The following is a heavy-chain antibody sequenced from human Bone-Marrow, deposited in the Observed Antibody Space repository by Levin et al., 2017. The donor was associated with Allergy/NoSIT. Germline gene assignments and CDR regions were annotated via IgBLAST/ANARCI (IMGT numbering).Heavy chain of an antibody. J-gene: IGHJ6*02. CDR3: ARDGSTYSDILTGYYNGDDYYGMDV. V-gene: IGHV3-30-3*01. D-gene: IGHD3-9*01. Sequence: PGESLKISCVASGLNFSNYALHWVRQAPGRGLEWVAVISLDGNNQYYADSVKGRFTISRDKSKSTMYLQVNSLRAEDTALYYCARDGSTYSDILTGYYNGDDYYGMDVWGQGTSVAVSS. CDR1: GLNFSNYA. CDR2: ISLDGNNQ.